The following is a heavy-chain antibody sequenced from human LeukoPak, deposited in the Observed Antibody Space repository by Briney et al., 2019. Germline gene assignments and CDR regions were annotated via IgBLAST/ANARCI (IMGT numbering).Heavy chain of an antibody. CDR2: ISAYNGNT. CDR3: ARGSWSRYCSGGSCPRGLVN. D-gene: IGHD2-15*01. Sequence: ASVKVSCKASGYTFTSYGISWVRQAPGQGLEWMGWISAYNGNTNYAQKLQGRVTMTTDTSTSTAYMELRSLRSDDTAVYYCARGSWSRYCSGGSCPRGLVNWGQGTLVTVSS. CDR1: GYTFTSYG. J-gene: IGHJ4*02. V-gene: IGHV1-18*01.